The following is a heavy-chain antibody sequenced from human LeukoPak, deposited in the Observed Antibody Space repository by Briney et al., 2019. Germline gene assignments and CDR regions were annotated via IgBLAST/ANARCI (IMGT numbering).Heavy chain of an antibody. D-gene: IGHD3-22*01. CDR2: ISAYNGYT. V-gene: IGHV1-18*01. CDR1: GYTFTSYG. J-gene: IGHJ4*02. CDR3: ARAFSPTYYYDSSGYYLDY. Sequence: ASVKVSCKASGYTFTSYGISWVRQAPGQGLEWMGWISAYNGYTNYAKKIQGRVTMTTDTSTSTAYMELRSLRSDDTAVYYCARAFSPTYYYDSSGYYLDYWGQGTLVTVSS.